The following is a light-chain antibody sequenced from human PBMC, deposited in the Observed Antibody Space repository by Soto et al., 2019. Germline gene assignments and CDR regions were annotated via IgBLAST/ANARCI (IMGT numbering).Light chain of an antibody. CDR3: QQSYSTPWT. Sequence: DIVMTQSPDSLAVSLGERATINCRSSLSLLYSPHNKNFLAWYQQRPGQPPRLLIKWASARESGVPDRFSGSGSGTDFTLTISSLQPEDFATYYCQQSYSTPWTFGQGTKVDIK. V-gene: IGKV4-1*01. CDR1: LSLLYSPHNKNF. CDR2: WAS. J-gene: IGKJ1*01.